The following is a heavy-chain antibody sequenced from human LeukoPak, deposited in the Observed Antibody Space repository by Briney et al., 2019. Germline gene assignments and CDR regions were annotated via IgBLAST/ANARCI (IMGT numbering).Heavy chain of an antibody. J-gene: IGHJ4*02. CDR2: IFYDGTIQ. V-gene: IGHV3-30*03. Sequence: PGGSLRLSCAASGFTFTHYAMHWVRQTPGKGLEWVVVIFYDGTIQYYSDSVRGRLIVSRDNPKNTLYLQMDSLRAEDTAVYYCARDPRGPAGYDSPARDTFDYWGQGTLVTVSS. D-gene: IGHD3-22*01. CDR3: ARDPRGPAGYDSPARDTFDY. CDR1: GFTFTHYA.